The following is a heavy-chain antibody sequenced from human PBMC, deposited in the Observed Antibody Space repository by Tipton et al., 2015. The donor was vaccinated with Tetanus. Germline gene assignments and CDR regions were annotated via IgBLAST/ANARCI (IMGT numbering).Heavy chain of an antibody. D-gene: IGHD3-22*01. J-gene: IGHJ5*02. CDR2: IYNSGST. Sequence: TLSLTCTVSGGSISRGGYYWSWIRQQPGKGLEWIGDIYNSGSTYYNPSLKSRVTMSVDVSKKQLSLRLTSVTAADTAVYYCAASVVRWFDPWGQGTLVTVSS. CDR1: GGSISRGGYY. CDR3: AASVVRWFDP. V-gene: IGHV4-31*08.